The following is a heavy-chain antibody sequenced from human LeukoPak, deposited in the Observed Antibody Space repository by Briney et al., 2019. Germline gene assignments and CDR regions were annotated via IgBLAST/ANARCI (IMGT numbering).Heavy chain of an antibody. Sequence: ASVTVSCKASGYTFTGYYMHWVRQAPGQGLEWMGRINPNSGGTNYAQKFQGRVTMTRDTSISTAYMELSRLRSDDTAVYYCARERTGTTLIDYYYYGMDVWGQGTTVTVSS. V-gene: IGHV1-2*06. J-gene: IGHJ6*02. D-gene: IGHD1-7*01. CDR2: INPNSGGT. CDR3: ARERTGTTLIDYYYYGMDV. CDR1: GYTFTGYY.